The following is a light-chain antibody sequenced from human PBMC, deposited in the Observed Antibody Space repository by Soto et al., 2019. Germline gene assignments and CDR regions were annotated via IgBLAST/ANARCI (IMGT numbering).Light chain of an antibody. CDR1: QSISRY. J-gene: IGKJ4*01. CDR2: AAS. Sequence: PDCLSGWVVYHFTITCRASQSISRYLNWYQQKPGKAPKLLIYAASSLQSGVPSRFSCSQSGTEFTLTICSLRTPAFATYCCHFIQILPLNCGAGTKGDIK. V-gene: IGKV1-39*01. CDR3: HFIQILPLN.